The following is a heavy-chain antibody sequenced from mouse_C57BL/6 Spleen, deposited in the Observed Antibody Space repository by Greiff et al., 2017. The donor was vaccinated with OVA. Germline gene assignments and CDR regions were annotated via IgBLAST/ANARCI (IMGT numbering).Heavy chain of an antibody. CDR3: ARGHYGSSPYYAMDY. CDR1: GYSFTGYY. CDR2: INPSTGGT. V-gene: IGHV1-42*01. Sequence: EVKLQQSGPELVKPGASVKISCKASGYSFTGYYMNWVKQSPEKSLEWIGEINPSTGGTTYNQKFKAKATLTVDKSSSTAYMQLKSLTSEDSAVYYCARGHYGSSPYYAMDYWGQGTSVTVSS. D-gene: IGHD1-1*01. J-gene: IGHJ4*01.